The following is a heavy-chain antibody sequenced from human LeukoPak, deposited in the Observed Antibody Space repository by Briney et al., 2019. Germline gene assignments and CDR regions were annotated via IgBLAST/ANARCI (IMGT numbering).Heavy chain of an antibody. CDR1: GFTSSSYG. CDR3: AKEAVIRTYYYGMDV. V-gene: IGHV3-30*18. D-gene: IGHD1-14*01. CDR2: ISYDGSNK. Sequence: GGSLRLSCAASGFTSSSYGMHWVRQAPGKGLEWVAVISYDGSNKYYADSVKGRFTISRDNSKNTLYLQMNSLRAEDTAVYYCAKEAVIRTYYYGMDVWGQGTTVTVSS. J-gene: IGHJ6*02.